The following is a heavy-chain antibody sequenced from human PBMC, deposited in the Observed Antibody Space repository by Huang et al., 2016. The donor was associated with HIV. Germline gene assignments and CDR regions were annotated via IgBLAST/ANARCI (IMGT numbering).Heavy chain of an antibody. CDR3: TVLLDY. V-gene: IGHV3-23*01. CDR2: MSGNGNKT. Sequence: DVKVLESGGGLVQPGGSLRRSCVASGFTFNKYAMSWVRQAPGKGLAWVSLMSGNGNKTYYADSVKGRFTISRDNSKNTVYLQMNSLRAEDAALYHCTVLLDYWGQGTPVTVSS. CDR1: GFTFNKYA. J-gene: IGHJ4*02.